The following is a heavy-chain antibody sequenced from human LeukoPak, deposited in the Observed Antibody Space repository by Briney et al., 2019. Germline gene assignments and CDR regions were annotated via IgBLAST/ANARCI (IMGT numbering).Heavy chain of an antibody. D-gene: IGHD3-9*01. CDR1: GFTFSSYA. Sequence: PGGSLRLSCAASGFTFSSYAMHWVRQAPGKGLEWVAVISYDGSNKYYADSVKGRFTISRDNSKNTLYLQMNSLRADDTAVYYCAKYSPYDILTGSKYYFDYWGQGTLVTVSS. V-gene: IGHV3-30*04. CDR3: AKYSPYDILTGSKYYFDY. J-gene: IGHJ4*02. CDR2: ISYDGSNK.